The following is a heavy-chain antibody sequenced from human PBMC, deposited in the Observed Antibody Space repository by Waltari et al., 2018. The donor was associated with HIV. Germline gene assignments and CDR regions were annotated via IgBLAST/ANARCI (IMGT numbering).Heavy chain of an antibody. CDR3: VRGRTGGGPYFEY. J-gene: IGHJ4*01. D-gene: IGHD1-1*01. V-gene: IGHV5-51*01. Sequence: EVQLVQSGAEVKKPGESLKISCQSSGYSFTNYWVAWVRQKPGKGLEWLGISFSAAPPTTYKPSFQDHITISADKSVSTAYLQGDTLKASDTAVYFWVRGRTGGGPYFEYWGHGTLVTVSS. CDR2: SFSAAPPT. CDR1: GYSFTNYW.